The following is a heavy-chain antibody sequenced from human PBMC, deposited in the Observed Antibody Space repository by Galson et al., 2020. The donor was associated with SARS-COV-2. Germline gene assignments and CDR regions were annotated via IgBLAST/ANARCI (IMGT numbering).Heavy chain of an antibody. J-gene: IGHJ6*02. CDR3: ARGGSSLAYGMDV. D-gene: IGHD1-26*01. V-gene: IGHV4-31*03. CDR1: GGSISGGGYY. CDR2: IYYTGSA. Sequence: ETSETLSLTCTVSGGSISGGGYYWSWIRQHPGKGLEWIGYIYYTGSAYYNSSLQSRVAILVDTSKNKFSLKLNSMTAADTAVYYCARGGSSLAYGMDVWGQGTTVTVSS.